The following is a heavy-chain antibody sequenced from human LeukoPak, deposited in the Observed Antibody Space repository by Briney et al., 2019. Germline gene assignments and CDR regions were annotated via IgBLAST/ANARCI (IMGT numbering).Heavy chain of an antibody. Sequence: SETLSLTCTVSGGSISSGDYYWSWIRQHPGQGLEWIGYIYYSGSTYYNPSLKSRVTISVDTSKNQFSLKLSSVTAADTAVYYCARDRIQLWDYYYGMDVWGQGTTVTVSS. CDR3: ARDRIQLWDYYYGMDV. J-gene: IGHJ6*02. CDR1: GGSISSGDYY. D-gene: IGHD5-18*01. CDR2: IYYSGST. V-gene: IGHV4-31*03.